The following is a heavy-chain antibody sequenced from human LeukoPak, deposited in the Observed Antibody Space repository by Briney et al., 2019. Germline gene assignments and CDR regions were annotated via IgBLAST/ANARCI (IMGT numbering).Heavy chain of an antibody. CDR2: INHSGST. CDR3: ARSLERTVVLQTRGPMDV. J-gene: IGHJ6*02. CDR1: GGSFSGYY. Sequence: TSETLSLTCAVYGGSFSGYYWSWIRQPPGKGLEWIGEINHSGSTNYNPSLKCRVTISVDTSKNQFSLKLSSVTAADTAVYYCARSLERTVVLQTRGPMDVWGQGTTVTVSS. V-gene: IGHV4-34*01. D-gene: IGHD2-2*01.